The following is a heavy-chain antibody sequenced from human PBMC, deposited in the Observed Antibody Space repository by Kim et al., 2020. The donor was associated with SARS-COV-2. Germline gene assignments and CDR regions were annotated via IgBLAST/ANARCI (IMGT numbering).Heavy chain of an antibody. V-gene: IGHV1-18*01. D-gene: IGHD3-10*01. CDR3: AREVGYGSGSYFNY. Sequence: AQKLKGRVTMTTDTSTSTAYMELRSLRSDDTAVYYCAREVGYGSGSYFNYWGQGTLVTVSS. J-gene: IGHJ4*02.